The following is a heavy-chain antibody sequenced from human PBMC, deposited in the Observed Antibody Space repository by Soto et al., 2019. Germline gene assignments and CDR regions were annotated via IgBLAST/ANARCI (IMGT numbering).Heavy chain of an antibody. CDR1: GGTFSSYA. J-gene: IGHJ6*02. CDR3: ARARIIMVRGVIDYYYYGMDV. D-gene: IGHD3-10*01. Sequence: QVQLVQSGAEVKKPGSSVKVSCKASGGTFSSYAISWVRQAPGQGLEWMGGIIPIFGTANYAQKFQGRVTITADESTSTAYMELSSLRSEDTAVYYCARARIIMVRGVIDYYYYGMDVWGQGTTVTVSS. V-gene: IGHV1-69*01. CDR2: IIPIFGTA.